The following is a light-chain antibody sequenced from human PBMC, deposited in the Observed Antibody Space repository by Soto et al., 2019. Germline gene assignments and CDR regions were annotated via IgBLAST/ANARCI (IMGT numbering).Light chain of an antibody. V-gene: IGKV2-28*01. J-gene: IGKJ2*01. Sequence: DMVMTQSPLSLPVTPGEPASISCRSSQSLLHSNGYNYLDWYLQKPGQSPQLLIFLGSNRASGVPDRFSGSGSGTDFTLKISRVEAEDLGVYYCMQALQTPYTFGLGTKLEIK. CDR3: MQALQTPYT. CDR2: LGS. CDR1: QSLLHSNGYNY.